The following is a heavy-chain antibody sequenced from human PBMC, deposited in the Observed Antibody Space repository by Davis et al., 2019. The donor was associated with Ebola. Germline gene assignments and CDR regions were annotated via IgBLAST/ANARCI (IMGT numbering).Heavy chain of an antibody. V-gene: IGHV4-39*01. CDR3: ARHGRRTTEIYYYYYGMDV. CDR2: IYYSGST. CDR1: GGSISSSSYY. Sequence: MPGGSLRLSCTVSGGSISSSSYYWGWIRQPPGKGLEWIGSIYYSGSTYYNPSLKSRVTISVDTSKNQFSLKLSSVTAADTAVYYCARHGRRTTEIYYYYYGMDVWGQGTTVTVSS. D-gene: IGHD4-11*01. J-gene: IGHJ6*02.